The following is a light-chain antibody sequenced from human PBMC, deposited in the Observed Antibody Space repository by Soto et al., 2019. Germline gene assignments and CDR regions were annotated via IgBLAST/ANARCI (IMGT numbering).Light chain of an antibody. J-gene: IGKJ4*01. V-gene: IGKV3-15*01. CDR1: QSIGSK. Sequence: EIVMTQSPATLSVSPGERVTFSCRASQSIGSKLAWYQHKPGQAPRLLFHGASTRATGIPATFSGSGSGTAFTLTITSLQSEDFAVYYCQQYNNWPLTFGGGTKVEIK. CDR2: GAS. CDR3: QQYNNWPLT.